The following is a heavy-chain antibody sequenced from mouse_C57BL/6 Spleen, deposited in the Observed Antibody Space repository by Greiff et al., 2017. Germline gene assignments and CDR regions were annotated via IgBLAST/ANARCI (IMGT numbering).Heavy chain of an antibody. V-gene: IGHV1-69*01. Sequence: VQLQQPGAELVMPGASVKLSCKASGYTFTSYWMHWVKQRPGQGLEWIGEIDPSDSYTNYNQKFKGKSTLTVDKTSSTAYMQLSILTSEDSAVYYGASSGDGGYCSGFAYWGQGTLVTVSA. CDR1: GYTFTSYW. D-gene: IGHD2-3*01. CDR3: ASSGDGGYCSGFAY. J-gene: IGHJ3*01. CDR2: IDPSDSYT.